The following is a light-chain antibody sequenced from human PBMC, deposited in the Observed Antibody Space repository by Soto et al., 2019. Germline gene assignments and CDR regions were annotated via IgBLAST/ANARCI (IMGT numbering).Light chain of an antibody. Sequence: VLTQSPATLSLAQGETATLSCRASHFPSSYLAWYQEITGQTPRLLIYDTSNRATGIPTGFRGSRSGTDFTLTISSLEPEDFAVYFWHQRNTFGQGTRLEIK. J-gene: IGKJ5*01. CDR3: HQRNT. CDR2: DTS. CDR1: HFPSSY. V-gene: IGKV3-11*01.